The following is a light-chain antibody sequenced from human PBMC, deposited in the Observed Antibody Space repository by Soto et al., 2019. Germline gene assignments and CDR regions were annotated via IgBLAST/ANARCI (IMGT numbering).Light chain of an antibody. CDR1: SSNIGSGV. J-gene: IGLJ1*01. CDR2: SNT. V-gene: IGLV1-44*01. CDR3: AAWDDSLNGPV. Sequence: QSVLTQPPSASGTPGQRVTIPCSGSSSNIGSGVVNWYQQLPGTAPKLLIYSNTQRPSGVPDRFSGSKSGTSASLAISGLQSEDEADYYCAAWDDSLNGPVFGTGTKVTVL.